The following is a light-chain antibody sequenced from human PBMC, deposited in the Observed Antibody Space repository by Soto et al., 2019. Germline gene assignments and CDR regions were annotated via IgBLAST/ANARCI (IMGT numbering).Light chain of an antibody. CDR1: QNINNY. Sequence: DIQMTQSPSSLSASVGDRGTSTFQASQNINNYLNWYQQKPGRAPKLLIYDASNLEAGVPSRFRGSGSGTDFTFTISRLQPEDIATYYCQQYENLPTFGQGTRLEIK. CDR2: DAS. CDR3: QQYENLPT. J-gene: IGKJ5*01. V-gene: IGKV1-33*01.